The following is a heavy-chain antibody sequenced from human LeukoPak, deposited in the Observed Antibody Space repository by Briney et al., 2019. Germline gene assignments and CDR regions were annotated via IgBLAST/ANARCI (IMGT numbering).Heavy chain of an antibody. CDR1: GYSFTSYW. CDR3: ARHGSIAAAADDAFDI. J-gene: IGHJ3*02. V-gene: IGHV5-51*01. D-gene: IGHD6-13*01. CDR2: ICPGDSDT. Sequence: GESLKISCKGSGYSFTSYWIGWVRQMPGKGLEWMGIICPGDSDTRYSPSFQGQVTISADKSISTAYLQWSSLKASDTAMYYCARHGSIAAAADDAFDIWGQGTMVTVSS.